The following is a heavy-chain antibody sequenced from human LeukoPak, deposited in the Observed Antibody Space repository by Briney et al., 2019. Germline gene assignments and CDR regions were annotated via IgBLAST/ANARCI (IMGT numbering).Heavy chain of an antibody. CDR1: GGSFSGYY. CDR2: INHSGST. D-gene: IGHD6-19*01. V-gene: IGHV4-34*01. CDR3: AREGAVAGSSRGWFDP. Sequence: SETLSLTCAVYGGSFSGYYWSWIRQPPGKGLEWIGEINHSGSTNYNPSLKSRVTISVDTSKNQFSLKLSSVTAADTAVYYCAREGAVAGSSRGWFDPWGQGTLVTVSS. J-gene: IGHJ5*02.